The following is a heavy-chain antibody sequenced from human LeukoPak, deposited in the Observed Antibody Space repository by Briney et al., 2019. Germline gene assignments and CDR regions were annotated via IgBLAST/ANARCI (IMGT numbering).Heavy chain of an antibody. V-gene: IGHV3-21*01. CDR1: GFTFSSYS. Sequence: PGGSLRLSCAASGFTFSSYSMNWVRQAPGKGLEWVSSISSSSSYIYYADSVKGRFTISRDNAKNSLYLQMNSLRAEDTAVYYCASPRPVVPAAEASYYYYMDVWGKGTTVTVSS. D-gene: IGHD2-2*01. J-gene: IGHJ6*03. CDR2: ISSSSSYI. CDR3: ASPRPVVPAAEASYYYYMDV.